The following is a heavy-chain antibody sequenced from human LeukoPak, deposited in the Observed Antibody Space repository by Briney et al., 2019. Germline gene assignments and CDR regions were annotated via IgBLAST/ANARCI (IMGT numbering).Heavy chain of an antibody. D-gene: IGHD6-13*01. CDR3: AKWSTSWEAFDC. Sequence: PSETLSLTCEVSGDSINLYYWNWIRRPPGKALEWIGYTHYTGNNKYNPSLKSRVNMSVDASKKQFTLKLNSVTAADTAVYYCAKWSTSWEAFDCWGQGTLVSVSS. V-gene: IGHV4-59*01. CDR1: GDSINLYY. J-gene: IGHJ4*02. CDR2: THYTGNN.